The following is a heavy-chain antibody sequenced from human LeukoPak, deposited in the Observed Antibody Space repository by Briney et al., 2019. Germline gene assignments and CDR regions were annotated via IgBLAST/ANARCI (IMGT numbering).Heavy chain of an antibody. V-gene: IGHV3-21*04. J-gene: IGHJ4*02. CDR3: ARDIPPNY. Sequence: GGSLRLSCAASRFTFSSYSMNWVRQAPGKGLEWVSSISSTSSYIYYADSVKGRFTISRDNSKNTLYLQMNSLRAEDTAVYYCARDIPPNYWGQGTLVTVSS. CDR1: RFTFSSYS. CDR2: ISSTSSYI.